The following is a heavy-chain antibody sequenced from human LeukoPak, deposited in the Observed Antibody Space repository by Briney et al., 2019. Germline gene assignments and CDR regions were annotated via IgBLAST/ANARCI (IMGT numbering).Heavy chain of an antibody. V-gene: IGHV4-34*01. CDR2: INHSGST. Sequence: PSETLSLTCTVSGGSISSYYWSWIRQPPGKGLEWIGEINHSGSTNYNPSLKSRVTISVDTSKNQFSLKLSSVTAADTAVYYCARSGFEWLKGPWFDPWGQGTLVTVSS. CDR1: GGSISSYY. D-gene: IGHD6-19*01. J-gene: IGHJ5*02. CDR3: ARSGFEWLKGPWFDP.